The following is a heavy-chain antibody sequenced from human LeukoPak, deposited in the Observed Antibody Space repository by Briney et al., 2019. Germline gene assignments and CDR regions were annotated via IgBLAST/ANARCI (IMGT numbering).Heavy chain of an antibody. D-gene: IGHD1-26*01. Sequence: PGGSLRLSCAASGFTFSDYYMSWIRRAPGKGLEWVSYISSSSSCTNYADSVKGRFPISRDNAKNSLYLQMNSLRAEDTAVYYCARGLVGEGEFDPWGQGTLVTVSS. CDR3: ARGLVGEGEFDP. CDR1: GFTFSDYY. CDR2: ISSSSSCT. V-gene: IGHV3-11*06. J-gene: IGHJ5*02.